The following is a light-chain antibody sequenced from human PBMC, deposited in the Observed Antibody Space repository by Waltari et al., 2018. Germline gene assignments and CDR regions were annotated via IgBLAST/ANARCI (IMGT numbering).Light chain of an antibody. Sequence: EVVLTQSPGTLSLSPGERATLSCRASQSVSSRYLAWYQQKPGQAPRLLVYGASSRATGIPDRFSGSGSGTDFTLTSSRLEPEDFAVYYCQQYDSSPMWTFGQGTKVEIK. CDR2: GAS. CDR3: QQYDSSPMWT. CDR1: QSVSSRY. V-gene: IGKV3-20*01. J-gene: IGKJ1*01.